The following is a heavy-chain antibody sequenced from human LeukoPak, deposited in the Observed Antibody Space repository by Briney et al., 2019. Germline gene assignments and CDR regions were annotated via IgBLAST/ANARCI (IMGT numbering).Heavy chain of an antibody. CDR2: IYYSGST. D-gene: IGHD3-22*01. Sequence: SETLSLTCTVSGGSISSYYWSWIRQPPGKGLEWIGYIYYSGSTNYNPSLKSRVTISVDTSKNQFSLKLSSVTAADTAVYYCATTSYYYDSSGYYSHAFDIWGQGTMVTVSS. CDR3: ATTSYYYDSSGYYSHAFDI. J-gene: IGHJ3*02. V-gene: IGHV4-59*01. CDR1: GGSISSYY.